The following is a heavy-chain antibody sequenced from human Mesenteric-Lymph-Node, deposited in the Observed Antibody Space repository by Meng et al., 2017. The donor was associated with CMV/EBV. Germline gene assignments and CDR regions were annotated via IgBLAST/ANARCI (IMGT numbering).Heavy chain of an antibody. D-gene: IGHD1-7*01. J-gene: IGHJ5*02. V-gene: IGHV4-39*07. CDR1: GGSISSSSYY. Sequence: SETLSLTCTVSGGSISSSSYYWGWIRRPPGKGLEWIGSIYYSGSTYYNPSLKSRVTISVDTSKNQFSLKLSSVTAADTAVYYCARVKLELGWFDPWGQGTLVTVSS. CDR3: ARVKLELGWFDP. CDR2: IYYSGST.